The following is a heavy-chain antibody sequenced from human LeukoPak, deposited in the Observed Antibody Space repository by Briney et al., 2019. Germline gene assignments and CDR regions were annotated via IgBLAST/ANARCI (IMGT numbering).Heavy chain of an antibody. D-gene: IGHD6-19*01. CDR2: IYHSGST. V-gene: IGHV4-4*02. CDR3: AKTSSGWYWFDP. Sequence: SETLSLTCAVSGGSISSSNWWSWVRQPPGKGLEWIGGIYHSGSTNYNPSLKSRVTISVDSSKNQFSLKLSSVTAADTAVYYCAKTSSGWYWFDPWGQGTLVTVSS. CDR1: GGSISSSNW. J-gene: IGHJ5*02.